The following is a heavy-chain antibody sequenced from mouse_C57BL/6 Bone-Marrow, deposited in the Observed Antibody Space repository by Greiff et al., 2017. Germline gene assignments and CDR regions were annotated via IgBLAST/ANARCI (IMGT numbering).Heavy chain of an antibody. Sequence: QVHVKQPGAELVKPGASVKMSCKASGYTFTSYWITWVKQRPGQGLEWIGDIYPGSGSTNYNEKFKSKATLTVDTSSSTAYMQLSSLTSEDSAVYYCARGSPDDWGQGTTLTVSS. V-gene: IGHV1-55*01. CDR2: IYPGSGST. D-gene: IGHD6-1*01. J-gene: IGHJ2*01. CDR1: GYTFTSYW. CDR3: ARGSPDD.